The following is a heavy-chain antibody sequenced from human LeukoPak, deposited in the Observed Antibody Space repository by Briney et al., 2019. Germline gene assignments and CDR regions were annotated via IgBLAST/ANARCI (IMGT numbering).Heavy chain of an antibody. Sequence: GGSLRLSCAASGFTFDDYAMHWVRQAPGKGLEGVSGISWNSGSIDYADSVKGGLTISRDNAKNSLYLQMNSLRAEDMALYYCAKGVATITSLNWYFDLWGRGTLVTVSS. CDR3: AKGVATITSLNWYFDL. J-gene: IGHJ2*01. D-gene: IGHD5-12*01. CDR2: ISWNSGSI. CDR1: GFTFDDYA. V-gene: IGHV3-9*03.